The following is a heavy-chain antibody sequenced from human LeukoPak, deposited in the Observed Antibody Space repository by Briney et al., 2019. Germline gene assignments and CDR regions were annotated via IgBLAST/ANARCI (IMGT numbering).Heavy chain of an antibody. Sequence: GGSLRLSCAASGFRFSAYGMYWVRQAPGKRLEWVAFIQYDGSYYYYGDSVKGRFTISRDNSKNTLYLQMNSLRAEDTAVYYCSTYSSSQGHWGQGTLVTVSS. J-gene: IGHJ4*02. CDR2: IQYDGSYY. CDR3: STYSSSQGH. V-gene: IGHV3-30*02. CDR1: GFRFSAYG. D-gene: IGHD6-6*01.